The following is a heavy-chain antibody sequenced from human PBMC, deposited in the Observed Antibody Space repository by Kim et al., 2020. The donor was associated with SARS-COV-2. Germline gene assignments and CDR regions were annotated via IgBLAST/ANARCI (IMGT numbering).Heavy chain of an antibody. CDR3: AKEIEKGDYDASMDY. V-gene: IGHV3-43*01. Sequence: DAVKGRFTISRDNSKNSLYLQMNSLRTEDTALYYCAKEIEKGDYDASMDYWGQGTLVTVSS. D-gene: IGHD4-17*01. J-gene: IGHJ4*02.